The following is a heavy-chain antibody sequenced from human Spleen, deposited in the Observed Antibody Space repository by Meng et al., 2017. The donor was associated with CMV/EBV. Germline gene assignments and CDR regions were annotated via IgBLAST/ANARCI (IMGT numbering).Heavy chain of an antibody. Sequence: LSLTCAVYGWSFRGYYWSWIRQPPGKGLEWIGEINHSGRTTSNPSLKSRVTISVDTSKNQFSLNLRSVTAADTAIYFCARGLYRCDYWGQGNLVTVSS. D-gene: IGHD4-11*01. V-gene: IGHV4-34*01. J-gene: IGHJ4*02. CDR3: ARGLYRCDY. CDR1: GWSFRGYY. CDR2: INHSGRT.